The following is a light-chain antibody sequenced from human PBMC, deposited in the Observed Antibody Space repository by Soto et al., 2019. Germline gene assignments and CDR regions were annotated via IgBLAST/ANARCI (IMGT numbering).Light chain of an antibody. V-gene: IGLV2-14*03. Sequence: QSVLTHPASVSGTTGQSLPISGTGTNSDVGSYNYVSWHQQHPGKAPKLMIYNVYDRASGISNRFSGSKSGNTASLAISGLQGEDEADYYCSSYTISRTYVFGTGTKVTVL. CDR2: NVY. CDR1: NSDVGSYNY. CDR3: SSYTISRTYV. J-gene: IGLJ1*01.